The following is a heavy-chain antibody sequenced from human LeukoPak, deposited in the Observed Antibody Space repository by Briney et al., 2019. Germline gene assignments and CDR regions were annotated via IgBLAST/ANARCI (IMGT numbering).Heavy chain of an antibody. CDR3: ARASLGCSSTSCYLDY. Sequence: ASVKVSCKASGYTFTSYDINWVRQAPGQGLEWMGWMNPNSGNTGYAQKFQGRVTMTRNTSISTAYMELSSLRSEDTAVYYCARASLGCSSTSCYLDYWGQGTLVTVSS. J-gene: IGHJ4*02. D-gene: IGHD2-2*01. CDR1: GYTFTSYD. V-gene: IGHV1-8*01. CDR2: MNPNSGNT.